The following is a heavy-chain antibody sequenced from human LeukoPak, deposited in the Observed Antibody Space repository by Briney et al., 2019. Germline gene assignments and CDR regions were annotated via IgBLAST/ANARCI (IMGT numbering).Heavy chain of an antibody. CDR2: IYYSGNT. CDR1: GASISSGGSY. V-gene: IGHV4-31*03. CDR3: ASATRALPSGGTTSPYYFHY. J-gene: IGHJ4*02. D-gene: IGHD1-1*01. Sequence: SETLSLTCTVSGASISSGGSYWSWIRQHPGKGLEWIGYIYYSGNTYYNPSLKSRIIISVDTSKNQLSLQLSSVTAADTAVYYCASATRALPSGGTTSPYYFHYWGQGTLVTVSS.